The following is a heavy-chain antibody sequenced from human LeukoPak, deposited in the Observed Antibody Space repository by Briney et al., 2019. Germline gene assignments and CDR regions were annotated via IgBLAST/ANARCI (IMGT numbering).Heavy chain of an antibody. CDR2: ISGDGSST. J-gene: IGHJ3*02. D-gene: IGHD2-2*01. CDR1: GFTFSSYW. V-gene: IGHV3-74*01. CDR3: ARRGLVPAFDI. Sequence: GGSLRLSCAASGFTFSSYWMHWARQPPGKGGVWVSRISGDGSSTTYADAVKGRFTISRDNAKNTLYLQMSSLRGEDTAVYYCARRGLVPAFDIWGQGTMVTVAS.